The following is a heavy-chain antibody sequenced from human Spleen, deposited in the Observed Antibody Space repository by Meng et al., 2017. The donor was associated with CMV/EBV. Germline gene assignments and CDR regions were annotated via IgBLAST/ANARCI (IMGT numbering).Heavy chain of an antibody. J-gene: IGHJ4*02. Sequence: CKAPRSTLSHYRMHWVRQAPGQGLEWVGIIKPSGGSTTYAQKFQGRVVLTRDTSTSTVYMDLSSLRSEDRAVYYCARAQGVAGTGYWGQGTLVTVSS. V-gene: IGHV1-46*01. CDR2: IKPSGGST. D-gene: IGHD6-19*01. CDR3: ARAQGVAGTGY. CDR1: RSTLSHYR.